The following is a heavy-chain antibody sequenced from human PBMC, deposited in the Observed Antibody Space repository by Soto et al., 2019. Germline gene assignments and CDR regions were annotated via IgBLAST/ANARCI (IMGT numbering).Heavy chain of an antibody. V-gene: IGHV3-7*03. CDR2: IKQDGSEK. CDR1: GFTFSSCW. D-gene: IGHD3-9*01. Sequence: PGESLKISCAASGFTFSSCWMSWVRQAPGKGLEWVANIKQDGSEKYYVDSVKGRFTISRDNAKNSLYLQMNSLRAEDTAVYYCATGRNYDILTGYRSWYYYYGMDVWGQGTTVTVSS. CDR3: ATGRNYDILTGYRSWYYYYGMDV. J-gene: IGHJ6*02.